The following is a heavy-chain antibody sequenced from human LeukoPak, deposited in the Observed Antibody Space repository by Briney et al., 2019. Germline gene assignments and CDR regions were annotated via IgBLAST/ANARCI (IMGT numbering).Heavy chain of an antibody. D-gene: IGHD1-26*01. V-gene: IGHV3-30*02. Sequence: QPGGSLRLSCAASGFTFSSYGMHWVRQAPGKGLEWVAFIRYDGSNKYYADSVKGRFTISRDNSKNTLYLQMNSLRAEDTAVYYCAKDRSGSYSQGLDYWGQGTLVTVSS. CDR3: AKDRSGSYSQGLDY. CDR1: GFTFSSYG. CDR2: IRYDGSNK. J-gene: IGHJ4*02.